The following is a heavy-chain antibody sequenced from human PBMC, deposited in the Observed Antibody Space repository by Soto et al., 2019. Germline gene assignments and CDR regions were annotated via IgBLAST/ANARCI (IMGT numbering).Heavy chain of an antibody. CDR3: AREVGVAAHPGSQRLDY. V-gene: IGHV3-11*06. J-gene: IGHJ4*02. CDR2: ISPATTYT. D-gene: IGHD6-6*01. Sequence: GGSLRLSCAASGFSFSGYYMTWIRQAPGKGLEWISLISPATTYTKYADSVKGRFTISRDNAKNSLFLQMSSLRAEDTAVYYCAREVGVAAHPGSQRLDYWGQGTLVTVSS. CDR1: GFSFSGYY.